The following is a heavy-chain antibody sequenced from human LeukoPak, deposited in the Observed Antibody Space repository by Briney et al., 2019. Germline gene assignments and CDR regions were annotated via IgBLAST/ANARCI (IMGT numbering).Heavy chain of an antibody. CDR1: GGTFSSYA. J-gene: IGHJ3*02. V-gene: IGHV1-69*06. D-gene: IGHD3-3*01. CDR3: ARDQRYYDFWRMMDDAFDI. Sequence: ASVKVSCKASGGTFSSYAISWVRQAPGQGLEWMGGIIPIFGTANYAQKFQGRVTITADKSTSTAYMELSSLRSEDTAVYYCARDQRYYDFWRMMDDAFDIWGQGTMVTVSS. CDR2: IIPIFGTA.